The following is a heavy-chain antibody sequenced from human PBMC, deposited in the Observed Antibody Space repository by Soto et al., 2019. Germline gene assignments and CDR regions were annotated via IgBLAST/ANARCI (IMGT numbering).Heavy chain of an antibody. D-gene: IGHD6-25*01. V-gene: IGHV1-8*01. CDR2: MNPYNGYA. CDR3: ARRKKRSGPTYFAS. J-gene: IGHJ4*02. Sequence: WARQEIGQGLEWMGWMNPYNGYAGYAQKFQGRVTMTRNTSISTAYMEVTSLRSDDTAIYFCARRKKRSGPTYFASWVQGTLVTVSS.